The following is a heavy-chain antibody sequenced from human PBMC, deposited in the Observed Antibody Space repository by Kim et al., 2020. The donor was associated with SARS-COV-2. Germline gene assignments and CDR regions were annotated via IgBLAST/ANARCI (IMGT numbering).Heavy chain of an antibody. V-gene: IGHV1-8*01. CDR2: MNPITGNT. J-gene: IGHJ6*02. Sequence: ASVKVSCKASGYPFINNDINWVRQAPGQGLEWMGWMNPITGNTGYAQKFQGRVTMTRDTSIGTAYMELSNLRSDDTAVYYCARRDTSTWTQYKKYYYYGMDVWGQGTTVTVFS. CDR1: GYPFINND. D-gene: IGHD6-13*01. CDR3: ARRDTSTWTQYKKYYYYGMDV.